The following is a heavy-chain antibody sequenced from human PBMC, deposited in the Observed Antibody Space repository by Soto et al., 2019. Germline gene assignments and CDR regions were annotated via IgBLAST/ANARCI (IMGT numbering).Heavy chain of an antibody. D-gene: IGHD5-12*01. CDR1: GFTFSNYA. CDR2: ISGSGGNT. V-gene: IGHV3-23*01. Sequence: GGSLRLSCAASGFTFSNYAMTWVRQAPGKGLEWVSAISGSGGNTYYADSVKGRFTFSRDNSQNTLSLEMNSLRVDDTATYYCAKGRHSSGYSFDSWGQGTLVTVSS. J-gene: IGHJ4*02. CDR3: AKGRHSSGYSFDS.